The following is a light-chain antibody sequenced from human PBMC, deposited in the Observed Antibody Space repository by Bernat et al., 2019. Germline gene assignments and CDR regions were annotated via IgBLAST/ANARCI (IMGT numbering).Light chain of an antibody. V-gene: IGLV10-54*04. CDR2: RNN. CDR3: PAWDSSLSAYV. CDR1: SNNVGNQG. J-gene: IGLJ1*01. Sequence: QAGLTQPPSVSKGLRQTATLTCTGNSNNVGNQGAAWLQQHQGHPPKLLSYRNNNRPSGISERFSASRSGNTASLTITGLQPEDEADYYCPAWDSSLSAYVFATRTMVTVL.